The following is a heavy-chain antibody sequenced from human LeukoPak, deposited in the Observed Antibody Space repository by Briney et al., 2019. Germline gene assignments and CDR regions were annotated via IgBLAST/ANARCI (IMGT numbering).Heavy chain of an antibody. CDR1: GGSFSGYY. D-gene: IGHD1-26*01. CDR2: IYYTGST. V-gene: IGHV4-34*01. CDR3: AKSGGYGLIDK. J-gene: IGHJ4*02. Sequence: PSETLSLTCAVYGGSFSGYYWSWIRQPPGKGLEWIGNIYYTGSTYYNVSLNSRVTISTDTSKNLFSLRLNSMTAADTAVYYCAKSGGYGLIDKWGQGTLVTVSS.